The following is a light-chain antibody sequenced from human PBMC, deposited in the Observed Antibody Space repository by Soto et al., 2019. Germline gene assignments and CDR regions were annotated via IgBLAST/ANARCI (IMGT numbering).Light chain of an antibody. J-gene: IGKJ1*01. CDR1: QSISSY. Sequence: DIQMTQSPXSLSASVGDRVTITCRASQSISSYLNWYQQKPGKAPKVLIYAASSLQSGVPSRFSGSGSGTDFTLTISSLQPEDFATYYCQQSYSIPWTFGQGTKVDIK. CDR3: QQSYSIPWT. V-gene: IGKV1-39*01. CDR2: AAS.